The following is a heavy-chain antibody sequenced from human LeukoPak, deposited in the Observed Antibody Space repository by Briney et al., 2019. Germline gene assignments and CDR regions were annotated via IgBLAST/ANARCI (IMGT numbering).Heavy chain of an antibody. CDR2: ISTYDGNT. Sequence: ASVKISCKASGYSFTSYGISWVRQAPGQGLEWMGWISTYDGNTNYAQRVQDRLTMTTDSSTSTAYMELRSLRSDDTAVYYCARGRDAYKVGYWGQGTLVTVSS. V-gene: IGHV1-18*04. CDR3: ARGRDAYKVGY. D-gene: IGHD5-24*01. J-gene: IGHJ4*02. CDR1: GYSFTSYG.